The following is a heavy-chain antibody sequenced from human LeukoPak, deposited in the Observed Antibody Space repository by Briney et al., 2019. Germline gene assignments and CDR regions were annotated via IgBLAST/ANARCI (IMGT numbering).Heavy chain of an antibody. CDR1: GGTFSSYA. CDR2: IIPIFGTA. D-gene: IGHD3-10*01. V-gene: IGHV1-69*13. J-gene: IGHJ4*02. Sequence: SVKVSCKASGGTFSSYAISWVRQAPGQGLEWMGGIIPIFGTANYAQKFQGRVTITADESTSTAYMELSSLRSEDTAAYYCARQLTYYYGSGSRGVFDYWGQGTLVTVSS. CDR3: ARQLTYYYGSGSRGVFDY.